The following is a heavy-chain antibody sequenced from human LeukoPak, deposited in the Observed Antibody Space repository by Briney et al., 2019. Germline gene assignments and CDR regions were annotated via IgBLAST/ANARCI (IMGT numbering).Heavy chain of an antibody. CDR3: ASVGERRSRYSSSWYGY. J-gene: IGHJ4*02. CDR1: GGSFSGYY. V-gene: IGHV4-34*01. CDR2: INHSGST. Sequence: SETLSLTCAVYGGSFSGYYWSWIRQPPGKGLEWIGEINHSGSTNYNPSLKSRVTISVDTSKNQFSLKLSSVTAADTAVYYCASVGERRSRYSSSWYGYWGQGTLVTVSS. D-gene: IGHD6-13*01.